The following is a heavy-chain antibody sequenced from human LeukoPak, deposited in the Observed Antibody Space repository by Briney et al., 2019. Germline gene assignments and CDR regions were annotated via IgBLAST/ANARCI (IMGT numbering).Heavy chain of an antibody. CDR1: GYTFTSYD. CDR2: MNPNSGNT. V-gene: IGHV1-8*01. CDR3: ARVTPGIAADWFDP. J-gene: IGHJ5*02. D-gene: IGHD6-13*01. Sequence: ASVKVSCKASGYTFTSYDINWVRQATGQGLEWMGWMNPNSGNTGYAQKFQGRVTTTRNTSISTAYMELSSLRSEDTAVYYCARVTPGIAADWFDPWGQGTLVTVSS.